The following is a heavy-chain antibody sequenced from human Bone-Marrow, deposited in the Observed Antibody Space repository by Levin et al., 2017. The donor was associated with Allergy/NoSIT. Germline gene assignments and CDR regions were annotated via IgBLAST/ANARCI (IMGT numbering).Heavy chain of an antibody. CDR2: IYPGDSDT. V-gene: IGHV5-51*01. CDR3: ATCRGDYAILSGYSDDAYDI. CDR1: GYRFGDYW. Sequence: KVSCKGSGYRFGDYWIGWVRQLPGKGLEWLGIIYPGDSDTRYSPSFKGQVIIPADKSISTAYLQWSSLKAADTAMYYCATCRGDYAILSGYSDDAYDIWGQGTLVTVSS. J-gene: IGHJ3*02. D-gene: IGHD3-9*01.